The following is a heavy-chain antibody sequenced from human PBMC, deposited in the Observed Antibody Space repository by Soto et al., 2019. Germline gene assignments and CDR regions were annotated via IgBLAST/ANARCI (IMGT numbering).Heavy chain of an antibody. V-gene: IGHV4-59*01. CDR3: ARGGLYSSQTANFDS. CDR2: IYYSGST. J-gene: IGHJ5*01. CDR1: VGSLNNFY. D-gene: IGHD6-19*01. Sequence: SETLSLTCSVSVGSLNNFYCHWIRQPPGKPLEWIGYIYYSGSTNYSPSLKSRVTMSVDTSKNQFSLRLNSVTTADTAVYYCARGGLYSSQTANFDSWGQGILVTVSS.